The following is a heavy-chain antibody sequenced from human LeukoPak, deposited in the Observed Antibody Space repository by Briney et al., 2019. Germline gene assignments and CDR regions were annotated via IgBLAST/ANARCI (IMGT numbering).Heavy chain of an antibody. V-gene: IGHV1-18*04. CDR3: ARDLYDFDY. J-gene: IGHJ4*02. CDR2: ISAYNGNT. CDR1: GYTLTSYG. Sequence: AAVKVSRKASGYTLTSYGISWVRQAPGQGREWMGWISAYNGNTNYAQKLQGRVTMTTDTSTSTAYMKLRSLRSDDTAVYYCARDLYDFDYWGQGTLVTVSS. D-gene: IGHD2-8*01.